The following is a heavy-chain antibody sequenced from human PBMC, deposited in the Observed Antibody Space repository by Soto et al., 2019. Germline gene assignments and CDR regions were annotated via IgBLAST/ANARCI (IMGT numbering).Heavy chain of an antibody. CDR2: IGTAGDT. V-gene: IGHV3-13*01. D-gene: IGHD3-10*01. CDR3: TRSPVLVRGVRAFDY. Sequence: AWGSLRLSCAASGFTFSRYDMHWVRQATGKSLEWVSAIGTAGDTYYPGSVKGRFTISRENAKNSLYLQMNSLRAGDTAVYYCTRSPVLVRGVRAFDYWGQGTLVTVSS. CDR1: GFTFSRYD. J-gene: IGHJ4*02.